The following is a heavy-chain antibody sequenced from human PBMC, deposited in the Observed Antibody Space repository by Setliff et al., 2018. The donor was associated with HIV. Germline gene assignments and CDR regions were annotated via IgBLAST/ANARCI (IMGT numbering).Heavy chain of an antibody. Sequence: SVKVSCKASGGTFSSYAISWVRQAPGQGLEWMGGIIPIFGTANYAQKFQGRVTITADESTSTAYMELSSLRSEDTAVYYCARGIAAAGGYFDYWGPGTLVTVSS. V-gene: IGHV1-69*13. J-gene: IGHJ4*02. CDR2: IIPIFGTA. CDR1: GGTFSSYA. CDR3: ARGIAAAGGYFDY. D-gene: IGHD6-13*01.